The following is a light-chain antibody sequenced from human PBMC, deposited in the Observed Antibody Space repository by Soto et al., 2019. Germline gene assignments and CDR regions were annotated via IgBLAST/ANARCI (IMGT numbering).Light chain of an antibody. CDR1: QGISTS. V-gene: IGKV1-27*01. CDR2: TAS. CDR3: QKYNSAPLT. J-gene: IGKJ4*01. Sequence: DIQMTQSPSSLSASVGDRVTITCRASQGISTSLAWYQQKPGKVPKLLIYTASTLQTGVPSRFSGRGFGTDFTLTITSLQPEDVATYYCQKYNSAPLTFGEGTKVEIK.